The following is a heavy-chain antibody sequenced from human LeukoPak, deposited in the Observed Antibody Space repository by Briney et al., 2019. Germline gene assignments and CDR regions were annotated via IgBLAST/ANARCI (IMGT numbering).Heavy chain of an antibody. CDR2: IYYSGST. Sequence: SETLSLTCSVSGGFISSYYWSWTRQPPGKGLEWIGYIYYSGSTDYNPSLKSRVTISVDTSKNQFFLTLYSVTAADTAVYYCARLDFSNYLNDYWGQGTLVTVSS. CDR1: GGFISSYY. J-gene: IGHJ4*02. CDR3: ARLDFSNYLNDY. D-gene: IGHD4-11*01. V-gene: IGHV4-59*01.